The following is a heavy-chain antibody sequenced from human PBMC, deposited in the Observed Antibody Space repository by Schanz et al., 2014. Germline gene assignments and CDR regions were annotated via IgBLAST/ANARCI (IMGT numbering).Heavy chain of an antibody. J-gene: IGHJ4*02. CDR3: ARHNRVWFGKEGC. Sequence: QLQMQTSGPGLVRPWETLSLTCTVSGGSISDSGAYWGWFRQTPGKGLEWIANLFYGGSKYYNPSFESRVTLSVDASNTQYSLSLVSVTAADTGVYYCARHNRVWFGKEGCWGQGTLVTVSS. V-gene: IGHV4-39*01. CDR2: LFYGGSK. D-gene: IGHD3-10*01. CDR1: GGSISDSGAY.